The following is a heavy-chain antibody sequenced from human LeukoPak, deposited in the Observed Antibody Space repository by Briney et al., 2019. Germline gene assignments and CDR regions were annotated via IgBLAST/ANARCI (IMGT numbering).Heavy chain of an antibody. CDR1: GGSISSSSYY. CDR2: IYYSGST. Sequence: SETLSLTCTVSGGSISSSSYYWGWIRQPPGKGLEWIGCIYYSGSTYYNPSRKSRVTISVDTSKNQFSPNLSSVTAADTAVYYCARLYYDSSGYYQICYFDYWGQGTLVTVSS. J-gene: IGHJ4*02. CDR3: ARLYYDSSGYYQICYFDY. D-gene: IGHD3-22*01. V-gene: IGHV4-39*01.